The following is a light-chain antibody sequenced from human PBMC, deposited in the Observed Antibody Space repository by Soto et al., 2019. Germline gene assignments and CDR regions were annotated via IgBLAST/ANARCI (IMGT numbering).Light chain of an antibody. CDR1: SSDVGGYNY. Sequence: QSVLTQPASVSGSPGQSITISCTGTSSDVGGYNYVSWYQQHPGKAPKLLIYDVTNRPSGVSNRFSGSKSGNTASLTISRLQADDEADYYCSSYTSRGTLDYVFGTGTKVTVL. J-gene: IGLJ1*01. CDR2: DVT. V-gene: IGLV2-14*01. CDR3: SSYTSRGTLDYV.